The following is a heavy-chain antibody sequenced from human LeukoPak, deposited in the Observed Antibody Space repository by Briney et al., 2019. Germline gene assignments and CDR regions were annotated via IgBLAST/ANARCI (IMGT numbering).Heavy chain of an antibody. CDR3: AQDMASSGWYVTHPYFDY. V-gene: IGHV3-23*01. Sequence: GGSLRLSCAASRLTFSSHAMGWVRQAPGKGREWVSVISGSGYSKHYADSVRARFTIPRDNSKNTLYLQMNILRAEDTDVYSCAQDMASSGWYVTHPYFDYWGQGTLVTVSS. CDR1: RLTFSSHA. D-gene: IGHD6-19*01. CDR2: ISGSGYSK. J-gene: IGHJ4*02.